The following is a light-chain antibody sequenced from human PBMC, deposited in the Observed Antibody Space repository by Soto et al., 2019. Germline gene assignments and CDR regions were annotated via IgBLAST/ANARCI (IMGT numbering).Light chain of an antibody. CDR3: LQSNNYPRT. V-gene: IGKV1-17*01. CDR1: QGIRND. J-gene: IGKJ1*01. Sequence: DIQMTQSPSSLSASDGDRVTITCRASQGIRNDLSWYQQKPGMAPKRLIYAASSLQSGVPSRFSGSGSGTEFTLTISSLQPEDFATYYCLQSNNYPRTFGQGTKVDI. CDR2: AAS.